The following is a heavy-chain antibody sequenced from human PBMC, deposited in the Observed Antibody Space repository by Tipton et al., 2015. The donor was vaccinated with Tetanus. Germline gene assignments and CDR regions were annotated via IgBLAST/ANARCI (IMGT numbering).Heavy chain of an antibody. V-gene: IGHV4-31*03. J-gene: IGHJ6*02. CDR3: ARDSGSPQTYYYDSSGYYPYYYYGIDV. Sequence: TLSLTCTVSGGSISSGGYYWSWIRQHPGKGLEWIGYIYYSGSTYYNPSLKSRVTISVDTSKNQFSLKLSSVTAADTAVYYCARDSGSPQTYYYDSSGYYPYYYYGIDVWGQGTTVTVSS. CDR1: GGSISSGGYY. CDR2: IYYSGST. D-gene: IGHD3-22*01.